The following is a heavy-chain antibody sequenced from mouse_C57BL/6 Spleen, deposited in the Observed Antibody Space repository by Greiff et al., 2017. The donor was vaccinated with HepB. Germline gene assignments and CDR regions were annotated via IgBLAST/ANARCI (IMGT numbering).Heavy chain of an antibody. CDR1: GYTFTSYW. Sequence: VQLQQPGAELVKPGASVKLSCKASGYTFTSYWMQWVKQRPGQGLEWIGEIDPSDSYTNYTQKFKGKATLTVDTSSSTAYMQLSSLTSEDSAVYYCARGTGTWAYWGQGTLVTVSA. J-gene: IGHJ3*01. CDR2: IDPSDSYT. CDR3: ARGTGTWAY. D-gene: IGHD4-1*01. V-gene: IGHV1-50*01.